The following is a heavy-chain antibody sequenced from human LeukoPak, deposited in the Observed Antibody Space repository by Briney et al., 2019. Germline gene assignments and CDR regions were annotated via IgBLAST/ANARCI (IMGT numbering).Heavy chain of an antibody. V-gene: IGHV4-59*01. CDR3: ALYRSSRDYYYYYMDV. D-gene: IGHD6-13*01. Sequence: SETLSLTCTVSGGSISSYYWSWIRQPPGKGLEWIGYIYYSGSTNYNPSLQSRVTISVDTSKNQFSLRLRSVTAADTAVYYCALYRSSRDYYYYYMDVWGKGTTVTVSS. CDR2: IYYSGST. J-gene: IGHJ6*03. CDR1: GGSISSYY.